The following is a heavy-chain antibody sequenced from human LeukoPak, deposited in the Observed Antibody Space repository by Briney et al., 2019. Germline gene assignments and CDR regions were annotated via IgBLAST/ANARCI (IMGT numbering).Heavy chain of an antibody. CDR1: GFTFSDYY. D-gene: IGHD6-13*01. CDR3: AKDMGSSSWYLYYFDY. V-gene: IGHV3-11*01. J-gene: IGHJ4*02. CDR2: ISSSGSTI. Sequence: PGGSLRLSCAASGFTFSDYYMSWIRQAPGKGLEWVSYISSSGSTIYYADSVKGRFTISRDNAKNSLYLQMNSLRAEDTAVYYCAKDMGSSSWYLYYFDYWGQGTLVTVSS.